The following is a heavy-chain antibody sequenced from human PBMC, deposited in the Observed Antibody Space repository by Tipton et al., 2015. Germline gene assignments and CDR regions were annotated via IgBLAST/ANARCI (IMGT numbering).Heavy chain of an antibody. V-gene: IGHV3-7*01. CDR1: GYSISSGYY. J-gene: IGHJ4*02. Sequence: GLVKPSETLSLTCDVSGYSISSGYYWSWIRQPPGKGLEWVANIKPDGTESYYVDSVKGRFTFSRDNAKNSLYLQMSSLGAEDTAVYYCARSGGYGWDHWGQGTLVTVSS. CDR2: IKPDGTES. CDR3: ARSGGYGWDH. D-gene: IGHD1-1*01.